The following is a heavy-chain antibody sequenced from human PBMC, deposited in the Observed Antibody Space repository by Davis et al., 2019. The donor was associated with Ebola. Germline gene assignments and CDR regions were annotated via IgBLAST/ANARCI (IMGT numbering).Heavy chain of an antibody. V-gene: IGHV3-7*01. CDR2: IKQDGSEK. J-gene: IGHJ6*03. Sequence: GESLKISCAASGFTFSSYWMSWVRQAPGKGLEWVANIKQDGSEKYYVDSVKDRFTISRDNAKNSLYLQMNSLRAEDTAVYYCAREAHIEVVVAATGDYYYYYYMDVWGKGTTVTVSS. CDR3: AREAHIEVVVAATGDYYYYYYMDV. CDR1: GFTFSSYW. D-gene: IGHD2-15*01.